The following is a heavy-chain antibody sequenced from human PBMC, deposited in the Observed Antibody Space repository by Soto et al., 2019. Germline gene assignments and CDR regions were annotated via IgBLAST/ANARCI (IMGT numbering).Heavy chain of an antibody. CDR3: ASLYCSGGSCYSGYYYYGMDV. J-gene: IGHJ6*02. V-gene: IGHV3-48*03. Sequence: GSLRLSCAASGFTFSSYEMNWVRQAPGKGLEWVSYISSSGSTIYYADSVKGRFTISRDNAKNSLYLQMNSLRAEDTAVYYCASLYCSGGSCYSGYYYYGMDVWGQGTTVTVS. D-gene: IGHD2-15*01. CDR2: ISSSGSTI. CDR1: GFTFSSYE.